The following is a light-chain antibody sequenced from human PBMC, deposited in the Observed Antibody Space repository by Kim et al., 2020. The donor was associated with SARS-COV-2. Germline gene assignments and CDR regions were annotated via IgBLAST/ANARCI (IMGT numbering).Light chain of an antibody. CDR3: LQHSTFPCT. V-gene: IGKV1-17*01. CDR1: QDINNR. Sequence: DIQMTQSPSTLSASVGDRVTITCRASQDINNRLGWYQQKPGKAPKRLIYAASSLQSGVPSRFSGSGSGTEFTLTISSLQPEDFATYSCLQHSTFPCTFGQGTQLEIK. J-gene: IGKJ5*01. CDR2: AAS.